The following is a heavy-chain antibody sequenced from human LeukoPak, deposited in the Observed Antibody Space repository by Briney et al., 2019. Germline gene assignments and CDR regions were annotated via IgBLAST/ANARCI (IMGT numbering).Heavy chain of an antibody. J-gene: IGHJ4*02. D-gene: IGHD2-21*02. V-gene: IGHV4-39*01. CDR3: ARLGVVVTASRFDY. CDR1: GGSISSGDYY. Sequence: PSETLSLTCTVSGGSISSGDYYWGWIRQPPGKGLEWIGSIYYSGSTYYNPSLKSRVTISVDTSKNQFSLKLSSVTAADTAVYYCARLGVVVTASRFDYWGQGTLVTVSS. CDR2: IYYSGST.